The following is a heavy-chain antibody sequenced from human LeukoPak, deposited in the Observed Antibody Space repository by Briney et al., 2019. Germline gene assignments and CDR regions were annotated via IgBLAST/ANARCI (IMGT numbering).Heavy chain of an antibody. D-gene: IGHD5-24*01. Sequence: ASVKVSCKASGYTFTGYYMHWVRQAPGQGLEWMGWINPNSGGTNYAQKFQGRVTMTRHTSISTAYMELSRLRSEDTTVYYCARDGYNSPLGYSYYYIDVWGKGTTVTISS. CDR1: GYTFTGYY. J-gene: IGHJ6*03. CDR2: INPNSGGT. CDR3: ARDGYNSPLGYSYYYIDV. V-gene: IGHV1-2*02.